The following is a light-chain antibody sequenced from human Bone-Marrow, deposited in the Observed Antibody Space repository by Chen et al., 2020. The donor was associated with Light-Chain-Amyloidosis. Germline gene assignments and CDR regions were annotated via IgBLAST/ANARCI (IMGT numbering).Light chain of an antibody. Sequence: SYVLTQPSSVSVAPGQTASIACGGNNIGSTSMHWYQQTPGQAPLLVVYDDSDRPSGIPERVSGSNSGNTATLTISRVEAGNEADYYWQVWDRSSDRPVFGGGTKLTVL. V-gene: IGLV3-21*02. CDR1: NIGSTS. J-gene: IGLJ3*02. CDR3: QVWDRSSDRPV. CDR2: DDS.